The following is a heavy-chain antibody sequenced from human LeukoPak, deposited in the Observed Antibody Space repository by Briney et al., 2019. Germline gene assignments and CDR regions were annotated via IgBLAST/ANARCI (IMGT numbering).Heavy chain of an antibody. CDR1: KFAFSSYA. Sequence: GGSLRLSCAASKFAFSSYAMSWVRQAPGKGLEWVSGITGSGGNTYYADSVKGRFTISRDNSKNTLYLQMSSLRAEDTAIYYCAKDISTRWYSSTPLPGDYWGQGTLVTVSS. J-gene: IGHJ4*02. D-gene: IGHD6-13*01. CDR2: ITGSGGNT. V-gene: IGHV3-23*01. CDR3: AKDISTRWYSSTPLPGDY.